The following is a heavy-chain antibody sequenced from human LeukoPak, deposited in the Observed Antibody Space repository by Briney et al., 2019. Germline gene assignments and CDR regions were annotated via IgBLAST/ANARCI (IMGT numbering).Heavy chain of an antibody. J-gene: IGHJ4*02. V-gene: IGHV4-59*01. D-gene: IGHD1-26*01. Sequence: SETLSLTCTVSGDSISSYYWSWIRQPPGKGLEWIGYIYYSGSTDYNPSLKSRVTISVDTSKNQFSLKLSSLTAADTAVYYCAQKQWVPYYFHYWGQGTLVTVSS. CDR3: AQKQWVPYYFHY. CDR2: IYYSGST. CDR1: GDSISSYY.